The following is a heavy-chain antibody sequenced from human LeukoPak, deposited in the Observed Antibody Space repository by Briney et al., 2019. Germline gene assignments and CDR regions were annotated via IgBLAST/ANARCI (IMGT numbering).Heavy chain of an antibody. J-gene: IGHJ4*02. Sequence: SETLSLTCAVYGGSFSAFHWNWIRQSPAKGLEWLGEMKQSGTPRYNPSLQSRVTISVDKSKNQFSLNVRSVTAADTAVYYCASRPFLYDFRTYFDNWAQGTLVTVSS. CDR2: MKQSGTP. CDR1: GGSFSAFH. D-gene: IGHD3/OR15-3a*01. V-gene: IGHV4-34*01. CDR3: ASRPFLYDFRTYFDN.